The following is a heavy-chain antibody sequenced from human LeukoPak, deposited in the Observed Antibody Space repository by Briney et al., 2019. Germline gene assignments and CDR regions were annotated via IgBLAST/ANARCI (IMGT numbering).Heavy chain of an antibody. CDR2: INPNSGGT. J-gene: IGHJ4*02. D-gene: IGHD6-19*01. CDR3: ASSTYSSGWYDY. CDR1: GYTFTTYG. Sequence: SSVKVSCKASGYTFTTYGISWVRQAPGQGREWMGWINPNSGGTNYAQKFQGRVTITRDTSISTAYMELSRLRSDDTAVYYCASSTYSSGWYDYWGQGTLVTVSS. V-gene: IGHV1-2*02.